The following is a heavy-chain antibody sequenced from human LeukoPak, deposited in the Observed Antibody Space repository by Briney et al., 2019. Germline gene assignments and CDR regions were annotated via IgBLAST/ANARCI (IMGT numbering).Heavy chain of an antibody. Sequence: GGSLRLSCAASGFTFSSYSMNWVRQAPGKGLEWVSSISSSSSSYIYYADSVKSRFTISRDNAKNSLYLQMNSLRAEDTAVYYCARDLGDFWSGYEDWGQGTLVTVSS. D-gene: IGHD3-3*01. CDR3: ARDLGDFWSGYED. V-gene: IGHV3-21*01. CDR1: GFTFSSYS. CDR2: ISSSSSSYI. J-gene: IGHJ4*02.